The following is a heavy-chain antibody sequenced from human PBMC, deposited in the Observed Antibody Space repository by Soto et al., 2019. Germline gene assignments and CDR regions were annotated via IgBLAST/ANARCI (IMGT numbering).Heavy chain of an antibody. D-gene: IGHD3-22*01. V-gene: IGHV3-11*01. Sequence: GALRLSCAASGFTFSDYYMSWIRQAPGKGLEWVSYISSSGSTIYYADSVKGRFTISRDNAKNSLYLQMNSLRAEDTAVYYCASVIDYYDSSGSLDYWGQGTLVTVSS. J-gene: IGHJ4*02. CDR1: GFTFSDYY. CDR2: ISSSGSTI. CDR3: ASVIDYYDSSGSLDY.